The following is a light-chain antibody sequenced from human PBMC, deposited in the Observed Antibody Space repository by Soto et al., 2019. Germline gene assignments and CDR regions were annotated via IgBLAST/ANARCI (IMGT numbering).Light chain of an antibody. CDR3: LQFGSSPGFT. CDR1: QNINSRY. CDR2: GTS. V-gene: IGKV3-20*01. J-gene: IGKJ3*01. Sequence: EIVLTQSPGTLSLSPGERATLSCRASQNINSRYLAWYQQKPGQAPRLLIYGTSSRATGILDRFSGSGSGTDFTLIISRLEPEDFAVYYCLQFGSSPGFTFGPGTKGDIK.